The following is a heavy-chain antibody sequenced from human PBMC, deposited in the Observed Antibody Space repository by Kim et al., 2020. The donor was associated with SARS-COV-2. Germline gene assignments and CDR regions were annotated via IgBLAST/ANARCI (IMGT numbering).Heavy chain of an antibody. Sequence: LKGRVTMSVDTSKNQFSLKLSSVTAADPAVYYCARDLTIFGVVIVPSWFDPWGQGTLVTVSS. V-gene: IGHV4-4*06. CDR3: ARDLTIFGVVIVPSWFDP. J-gene: IGHJ5*02. D-gene: IGHD3-3*01.